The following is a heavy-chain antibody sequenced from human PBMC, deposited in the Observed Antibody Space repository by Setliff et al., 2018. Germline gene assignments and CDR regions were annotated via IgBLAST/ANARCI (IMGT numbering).Heavy chain of an antibody. Sequence: SETLSLTCTVSGGSVSNSGFFWGWLRQAPGKGLEWIGNIYDSGTANYDPSLKSRVTMSVDTSKNQFSLKLTSVTAADTAIYYCARDTSSDWAAWFDPWSQGILVTVS. V-gene: IGHV4-39*07. CDR1: GGSVSNSGFF. J-gene: IGHJ5*02. CDR2: IYDSGTA. CDR3: ARDTSSDWAAWFDP. D-gene: IGHD3-22*01.